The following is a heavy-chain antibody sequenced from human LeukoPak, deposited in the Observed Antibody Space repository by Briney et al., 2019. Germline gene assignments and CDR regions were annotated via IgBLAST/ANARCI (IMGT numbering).Heavy chain of an antibody. CDR1: GFTFSSYS. Sequence: GGSLRLSCAASGFTFSSYSMNWVRQAPGQGLEWVSYISSSLSTIYYADSVKGRFTISRDNAKNSLWLQMNSLTDEDTAVYYCASGMVFYDSSGSHFEYWGQGTLVTVSS. D-gene: IGHD3-22*01. CDR3: ASGMVFYDSSGSHFEY. CDR2: ISSSLSTI. V-gene: IGHV3-48*02. J-gene: IGHJ4*02.